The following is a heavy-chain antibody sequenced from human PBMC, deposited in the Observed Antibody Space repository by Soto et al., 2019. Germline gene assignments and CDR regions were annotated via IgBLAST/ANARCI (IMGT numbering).Heavy chain of an antibody. CDR1: EFTFRSYW. V-gene: IGHV3-74*01. J-gene: IGHJ3*01. CDR3: ARSLPGTYGAFDL. CDR2: ISGDGSST. Sequence: EVQLVDSGGGLVQPGGSLRLSCAASEFTFRSYWMHWVRQSPGKGLVWVSRISGDGSSTTYADSVRGRFTISRDNAKNTVYLQMDSLSAEDTAVYYCARSLPGTYGAFDLWGQGTMVTVSS. D-gene: IGHD1-7*01.